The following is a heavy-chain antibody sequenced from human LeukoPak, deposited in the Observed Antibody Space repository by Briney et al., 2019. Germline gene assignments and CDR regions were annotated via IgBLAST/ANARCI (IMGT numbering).Heavy chain of an antibody. D-gene: IGHD3-9*01. Sequence: PGGSLRLSCEASGFTFSSYAMHWVRQAPGKGLEWVAVISYDGSNKYYADSVKGRFTISRDNSKNTLYLQMNSLRAEDTAVYYCARDGGGLLRYFDWSFDYWGQGTLVTVSS. J-gene: IGHJ4*02. V-gene: IGHV3-30-3*01. CDR1: GFTFSSYA. CDR2: ISYDGSNK. CDR3: ARDGGGLLRYFDWSFDY.